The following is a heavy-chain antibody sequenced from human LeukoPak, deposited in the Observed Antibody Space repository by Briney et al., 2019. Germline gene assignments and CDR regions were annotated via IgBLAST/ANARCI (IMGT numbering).Heavy chain of an antibody. CDR3: ARGRHGSGSYYDLDYYFDY. J-gene: IGHJ4*02. V-gene: IGHV3-11*01. CDR2: ISSSGSTI. CDR1: GFTFSDYY. D-gene: IGHD3-10*01. Sequence: GGSLRLSCAASGFTFSDYYMSWIRQAPGKGLEWVSYISSSGSTIYYADSVKGRFTISRDNAKNSLYLQMNSLRAEDTAVYYCARGRHGSGSYYDLDYYFDYWGQGTLVTVSS.